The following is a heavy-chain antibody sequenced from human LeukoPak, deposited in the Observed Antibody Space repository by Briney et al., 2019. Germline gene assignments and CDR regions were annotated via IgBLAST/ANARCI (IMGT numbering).Heavy chain of an antibody. CDR1: GFTFSSNY. Sequence: PGESLRLSCAASGFTFSSNYMSWVRQAPGKGMEWVSVIYSGGTTYYADSVKGRFTISRDNSKNRLYLQMNSLRAEDTAVYYCARGGNYDFWSGYRNWFDPWGQGTLVTVSS. V-gene: IGHV3-53*05. CDR2: IYSGGTT. CDR3: ARGGNYDFWSGYRNWFDP. D-gene: IGHD3-3*01. J-gene: IGHJ5*02.